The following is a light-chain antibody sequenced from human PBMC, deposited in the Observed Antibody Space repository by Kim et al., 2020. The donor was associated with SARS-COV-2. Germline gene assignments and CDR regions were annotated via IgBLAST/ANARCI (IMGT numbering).Light chain of an antibody. CDR1: SLRKYY. CDR2: GKN. J-gene: IGLJ2*01. V-gene: IGLV3-19*01. Sequence: SSELTQDPAVSVALGQTVRITCQGDSLRKYYATWYQQKPGQAPVLLISGKNNRPSGIPDRFSGSSSGNTASLTIAGAQAEDEADFYCHSRDTGHYVIFGGGTKLTVL. CDR3: HSRDTGHYVI.